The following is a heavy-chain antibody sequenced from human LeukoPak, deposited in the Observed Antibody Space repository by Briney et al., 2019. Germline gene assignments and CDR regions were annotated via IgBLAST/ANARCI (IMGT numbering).Heavy chain of an antibody. Sequence: GGSLRLSCAASGFTFTNAWMYWVRQAPGKGLEWVGRIKSKTGGGTSDYAAPVTGRFTISRDDSKSTLYLEMNSLKTEDTGVYYCSTLWYGAWGQGTLVTVSS. D-gene: IGHD3-10*01. CDR2: IKSKTGGGTS. J-gene: IGHJ5*02. CDR1: GFTFTNAW. CDR3: STLWYGA. V-gene: IGHV3-15*01.